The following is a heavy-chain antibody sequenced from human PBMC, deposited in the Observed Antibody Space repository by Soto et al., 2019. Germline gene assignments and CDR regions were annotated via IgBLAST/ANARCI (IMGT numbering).Heavy chain of an antibody. D-gene: IGHD3-10*01. V-gene: IGHV1-69*12. CDR1: GGTFSRYA. CDR2: IIPIFGTA. CDR3: ASAGGPSYYHGMDV. Sequence: QVQLVQSGAEVKKPGSSVKVSCKASGGTFSRYAISWVRQAPGQGLEWMGGIIPIFGTADYAQKFQGRVAITGDASTSTADMELSSLRSEDTAVYYCASAGGPSYYHGMDVWGQGTTVTVSS. J-gene: IGHJ6*02.